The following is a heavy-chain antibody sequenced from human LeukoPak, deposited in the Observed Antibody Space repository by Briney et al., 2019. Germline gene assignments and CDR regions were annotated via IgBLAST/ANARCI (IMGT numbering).Heavy chain of an antibody. CDR1: GYAFIDYY. Sequence: ASVKVSCKASGYAFIDYYMHWVRQAPGQGLEWMGRINPNTGGTNFAQKFQGRVTMTRDTSASTAYMELCRLTSDDTAVYYCATSYCGGDCYTNFWFDPWGRGTLVTVSS. J-gene: IGHJ5*02. V-gene: IGHV1-2*06. CDR3: ATSYCGGDCYTNFWFDP. CDR2: INPNTGGT. D-gene: IGHD2-21*02.